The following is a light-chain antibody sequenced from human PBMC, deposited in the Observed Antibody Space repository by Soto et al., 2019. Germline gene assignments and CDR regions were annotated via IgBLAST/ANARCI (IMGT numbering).Light chain of an antibody. J-gene: IGKJ1*01. CDR3: QEYNTWPWT. CDR2: GAS. V-gene: IGKV3-15*01. CDR1: QSVNSN. Sequence: ETVMTQSPATLSVSPGERATLSCRASQSVNSNLAWYQQKLGQAPRVLIYGASTRATGIPDRFSGSGSGTEFILTISSLQSEDFAVYDCQEYNTWPWTFGQGTKVEIK.